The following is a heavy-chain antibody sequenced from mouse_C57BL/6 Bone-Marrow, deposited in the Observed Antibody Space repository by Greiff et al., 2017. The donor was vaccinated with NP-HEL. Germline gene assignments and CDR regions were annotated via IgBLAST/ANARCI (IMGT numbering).Heavy chain of an antibody. V-gene: IGHV1-22*01. J-gene: IGHJ1*03. D-gene: IGHD1-1*01. CDR3: ARRGYGSLYWYFDV. CDR1: GYTFTDYN. CDR2: INPNNGGT. Sequence: VHVKQSGPELVKPGASVKMSCKASGYTFTDYNMHWVKQSHGKSLEWIGYINPNNGGTSYNQRFKGKATLTVNKSSSTAYMELRSLTSEDSAVYYCARRGYGSLYWYFDVWGTGTTVTVSS.